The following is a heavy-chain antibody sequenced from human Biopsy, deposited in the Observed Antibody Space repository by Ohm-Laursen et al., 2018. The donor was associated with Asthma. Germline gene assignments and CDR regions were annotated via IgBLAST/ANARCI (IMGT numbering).Heavy chain of an antibody. J-gene: IGHJ6*02. D-gene: IGHD3-10*01. V-gene: IGHV1-18*01. CDR1: GYTFNIAG. Sequence: ASVKLSCKTSGYTFNIAGITWARQAPGQGLEWMGWISVYNGNTKVAQKLQDRVTMITDTSTSTAYMELRSLRSDDTAVYFCARAVDYSHYYGIDVWGQGTTVTVS. CDR3: ARAVDYSHYYGIDV. CDR2: ISVYNGNT.